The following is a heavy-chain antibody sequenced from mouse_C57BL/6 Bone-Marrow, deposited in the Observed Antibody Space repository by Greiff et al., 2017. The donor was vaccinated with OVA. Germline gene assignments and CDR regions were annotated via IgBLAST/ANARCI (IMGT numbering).Heavy chain of an antibody. D-gene: IGHD1-1*01. Sequence: EVQLQQSGPVLVKPGASVKMSCKASGYTFNDYYMNWVKQSHGKSLEWIGVINPYNGGTSYNQKFKGKATLTVDKSSSTAYMELNSLTSEDSAVYYCARSTIYYYGSGYCAMDYWGQGTSVTVSS. J-gene: IGHJ4*01. CDR1: GYTFNDYY. CDR3: ARSTIYYYGSGYCAMDY. V-gene: IGHV1-19*01. CDR2: INPYNGGT.